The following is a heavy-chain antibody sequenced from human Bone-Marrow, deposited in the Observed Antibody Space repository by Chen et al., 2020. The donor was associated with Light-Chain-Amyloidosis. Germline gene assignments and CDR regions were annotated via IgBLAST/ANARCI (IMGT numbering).Heavy chain of an antibody. J-gene: IGHJ4*02. CDR2: MFYSGNP. Sequence: QLRLQESGPGLVKPSGTLSPTCTVSGGSISSDSHYWAWIRQPPGKGLEWIGSMFYSGNPFYNPSLKSRVTISVDTSKNQFSLKVTSVTAADTAVYYCARHGGNMVTRSVDYWGQGTLVTASS. V-gene: IGHV4-39*01. D-gene: IGHD2-21*02. CDR1: GGSISSDSHY. CDR3: ARHGGNMVTRSVDY.